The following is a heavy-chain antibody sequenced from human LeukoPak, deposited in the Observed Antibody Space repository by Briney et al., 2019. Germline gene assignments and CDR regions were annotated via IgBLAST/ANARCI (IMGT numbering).Heavy chain of an antibody. CDR3: VKDLGIAAAGGH. D-gene: IGHD6-13*01. J-gene: IGHJ4*02. Sequence: GGSLRLSCAASGFTLSSYAMSWVRQAPGKGLEWVSGSSGSGGSTYYADSVKGRFTISRDNSKNTLYLQMSSLRAEDTAVYYCVKDLGIAAAGGHWGQGTLVTVSS. V-gene: IGHV3-23*01. CDR1: GFTLSSYA. CDR2: SSGSGGST.